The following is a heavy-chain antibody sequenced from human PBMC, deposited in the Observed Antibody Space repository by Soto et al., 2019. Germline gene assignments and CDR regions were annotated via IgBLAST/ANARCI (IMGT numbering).Heavy chain of an antibody. CDR3: ARSKYSGSYPGSYYFDY. CDR2: IYYSGSP. CDR1: GGSISSSSYY. J-gene: IGHJ4*02. V-gene: IGHV4-39*01. D-gene: IGHD1-26*01. Sequence: SETLSLTCTVSGGSISSSSYYWGWIRQPPGKGLEWIGSIYYSGSPYYNPSLKSRVTVSVDTSKNQFSLKLRFVTAADTAVYYCARSKYSGSYPGSYYFDYWGQGTLVTVSS.